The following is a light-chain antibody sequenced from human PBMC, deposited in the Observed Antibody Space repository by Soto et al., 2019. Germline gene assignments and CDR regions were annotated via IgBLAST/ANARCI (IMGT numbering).Light chain of an antibody. CDR3: RSYTSSSTLV. V-gene: IGLV2-18*02. CDR1: SSDVGRYNR. CDR2: EVS. Sequence: QSALTQPPSVSGSPGQSVTISCTGTSSDVGRYNRVSWYQQPPGTAPKLMIHEVSNRPSGLPDRFSASKSGNTASLTISGLQAEVEADYYCRSYTSSSTLVFGGGTKLTVL. J-gene: IGLJ2*01.